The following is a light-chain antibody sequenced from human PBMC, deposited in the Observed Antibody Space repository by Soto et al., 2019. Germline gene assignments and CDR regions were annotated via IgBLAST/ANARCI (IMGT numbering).Light chain of an antibody. CDR2: EVS. Sequence: QSALTQPPSASGSPGQSVTITCSGTSSDVGEENYVSWYQQHPGKVPKLILYEVSKRPSGVPDRFSGSRSGNSASLTVSGLQAEDAADYYCSSFAGSPVVFGGGTKQTVL. V-gene: IGLV2-8*01. J-gene: IGLJ2*01. CDR3: SSFAGSPVV. CDR1: SSDVGEENY.